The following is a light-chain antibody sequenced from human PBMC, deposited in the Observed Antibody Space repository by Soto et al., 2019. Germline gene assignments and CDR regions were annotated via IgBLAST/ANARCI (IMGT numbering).Light chain of an antibody. CDR2: G. Sequence: QSVLTQPPSVSGAPGQRVTISCTGSSSNIGAGYPVHWYQQLPGTAPKLLVAGNRPSGVPDRFSVSKSGASASLAITGLQAEDEADYYCCSYAGDGSYVIFGGGTKLTVL. CDR1: SSNIGAGYP. V-gene: IGLV1-40*01. CDR3: CSYAGDGSYVI. J-gene: IGLJ2*01.